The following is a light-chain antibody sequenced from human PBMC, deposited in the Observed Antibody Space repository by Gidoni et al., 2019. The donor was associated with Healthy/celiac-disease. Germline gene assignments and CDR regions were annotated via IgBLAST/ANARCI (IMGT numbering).Light chain of an antibody. CDR1: QDISNY. V-gene: IGKV1-33*01. J-gene: IGKJ5*01. CDR3: QQDDNLPIT. Sequence: DIQMTQSPSSLSASVGDRVTITCQASQDISNYLNWYQQKPGKAPKLRIYDASNLETGVPSRFSGSGSGTDFTFTISSLQPEDIATYYCQQDDNLPITFGQGTRLEIK. CDR2: DAS.